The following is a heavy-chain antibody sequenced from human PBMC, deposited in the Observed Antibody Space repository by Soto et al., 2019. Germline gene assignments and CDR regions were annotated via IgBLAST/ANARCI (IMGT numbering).Heavy chain of an antibody. V-gene: IGHV3-7*01. CDR2: IKQDGSEK. CDR1: GFTFSSYW. J-gene: IGHJ3*02. Sequence: EVQLAESGGGLVQPGGSLRLSCAASGFTFSSYWMSWVRQAPGKGLEWVANIKQDGSEKYYVDSVKGRFTISRDNAKNSLYLQMNSLRAEDTAVYYCARDALPSFPMVRGVRDAFDIWGQGTMVTVSS. CDR3: ARDALPSFPMVRGVRDAFDI. D-gene: IGHD3-10*01.